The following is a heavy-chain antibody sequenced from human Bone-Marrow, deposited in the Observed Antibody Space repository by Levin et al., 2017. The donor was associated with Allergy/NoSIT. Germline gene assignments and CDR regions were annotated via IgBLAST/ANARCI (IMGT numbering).Heavy chain of an antibody. Sequence: GGSLRLSCAASGFTFSSYAMSWVRQAPGKGLEWVSAISGSGGSTYYADSVKGRFTISRDNSKNTLYLQMNSLRAEDTAVYYCAKDFFGSSGYYPIEADAFDIWGQGTMVTVSS. D-gene: IGHD3-22*01. CDR1: GFTFSSYA. V-gene: IGHV3-23*01. CDR3: AKDFFGSSGYYPIEADAFDI. J-gene: IGHJ3*02. CDR2: ISGSGGST.